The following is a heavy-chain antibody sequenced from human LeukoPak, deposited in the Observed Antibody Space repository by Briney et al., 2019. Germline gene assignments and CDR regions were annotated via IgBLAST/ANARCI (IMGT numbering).Heavy chain of an antibody. CDR1: GYSTTNYR. V-gene: IGHV5-10-1*01. J-gene: IGHJ4*02. CDR2: IDPGESYT. D-gene: IGHD2-15*01. Sequence: GESLETSCKGSGYSTTNYRISRVRQMPGEGLEWMGRIDPGESYTSYSPSFQGHVTISADKSISTAYLQWSSLKASDTAIYYCARQDGGRPDVKDYWGQGTLVTVSA. CDR3: ARQDGGRPDVKDY.